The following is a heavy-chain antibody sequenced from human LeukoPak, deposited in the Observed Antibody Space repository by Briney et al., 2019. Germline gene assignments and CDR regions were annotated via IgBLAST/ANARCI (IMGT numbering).Heavy chain of an antibody. CDR2: KSRSSGTI. D-gene: IGHD3-10*01. Sequence: CGSLRLSCAASGFTFSTYSMKWVRQAPGKGLEWVSYKSRSSGTIYYADSVKGRFTISRDNAKNSLYLQMNGLRDEDTAVYYCARDQSDYYGSGSYSEGSYWGQGTLVT. V-gene: IGHV3-48*02. CDR1: GFTFSTYS. J-gene: IGHJ4*02. CDR3: ARDQSDYYGSGSYSEGSY.